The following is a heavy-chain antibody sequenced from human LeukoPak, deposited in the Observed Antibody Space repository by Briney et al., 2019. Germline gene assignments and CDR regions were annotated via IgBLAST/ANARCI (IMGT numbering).Heavy chain of an antibody. CDR1: GLTLSNYW. CDR3: VSVVIYFDY. CDR2: IKNDGSST. Sequence: GGSLRLSCAASGLTLSNYWMHWVRQAPGKGLVWVSRIKNDGSSTDYGDSVKGRFTISRDNAKNTLYLQINSLGAEDTAIYYCVSVVIYFDYWGQGTLVTVSS. J-gene: IGHJ4*02. V-gene: IGHV3-74*01. D-gene: IGHD2-15*01.